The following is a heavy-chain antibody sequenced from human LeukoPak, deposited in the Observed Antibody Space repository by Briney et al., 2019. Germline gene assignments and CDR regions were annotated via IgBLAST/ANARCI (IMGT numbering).Heavy chain of an antibody. Sequence: GGSLRLSCAASGFTFSSYEMYWVRQAPGKGLEWVSYISSSSSYIYYADSVKGRFTISRDNAKNSLYLQMNSLRAEDTAVYYCARDSTVTTFDYYMDVWGKGTTVTVSS. V-gene: IGHV3-21*05. D-gene: IGHD4-17*01. CDR3: ARDSTVTTFDYYMDV. CDR1: GFTFSSYE. J-gene: IGHJ6*03. CDR2: ISSSSSYI.